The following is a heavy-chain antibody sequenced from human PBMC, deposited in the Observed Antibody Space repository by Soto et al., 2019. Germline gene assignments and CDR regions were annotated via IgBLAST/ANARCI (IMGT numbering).Heavy chain of an antibody. D-gene: IGHD2-21*02. Sequence: QVQLQESGPGLVKPSETLSLTCTVSGGSISNYYWSWIRQPPGKGLEWIAYIYYSGSTNYNPSLKXRVPISVDTSKNQFSLTLSSVTAADTAVYYCARGGWRLIDYWGQGTLVTVSS. CDR1: GGSISNYY. V-gene: IGHV4-59*08. CDR3: ARGGWRLIDY. CDR2: IYYSGST. J-gene: IGHJ4*02.